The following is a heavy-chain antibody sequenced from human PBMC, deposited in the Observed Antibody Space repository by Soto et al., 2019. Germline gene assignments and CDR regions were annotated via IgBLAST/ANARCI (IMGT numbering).Heavy chain of an antibody. CDR1: GFNMGTYS. J-gene: IGHJ6*02. CDR2: ISTNSYYT. V-gene: IGHV3-21*01. CDR3: ARGATVAGTGYHYFGMDV. Sequence: EVYLVESGGGLVKPGGSLRLSCAASGFNMGTYSMNWVRQAPGKGLEWVSSISTNSYYTYYAESVRGRFVTSRDNGKNSLYLQMDSLTVDDTALYYCARGATVAGTGYHYFGMDVWGQGTAITVSS. D-gene: IGHD6-19*01.